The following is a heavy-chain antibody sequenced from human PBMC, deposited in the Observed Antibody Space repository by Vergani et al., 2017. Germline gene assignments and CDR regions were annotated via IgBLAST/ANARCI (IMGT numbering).Heavy chain of an antibody. D-gene: IGHD5-24*01. J-gene: IGHJ4*02. V-gene: IGHV4-4*07. CDR2: IYTSGST. Sequence: QVQLQESGPGLVKPSETLSLTCTVSGGSISSYYWSWIRQPAGKGLEWIGRIYTSGSTNYNPSLKSRVTMSVDTSKNQFSLKLSSVTAADTAVYYCARVLGGRWLQSRAYYFDYWGQGTLVTVSS. CDR1: GGSISSYY. CDR3: ARVLGGRWLQSRAYYFDY.